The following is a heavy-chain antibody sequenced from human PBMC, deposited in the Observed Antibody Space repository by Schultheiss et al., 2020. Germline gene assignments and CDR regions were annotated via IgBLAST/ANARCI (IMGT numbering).Heavy chain of an antibody. J-gene: IGHJ4*02. CDR1: GFTFSSYA. D-gene: IGHD6-19*01. CDR2: ISSNGGST. V-gene: IGHV3-64*04. Sequence: GGSLRLSCAASGFTFSSYAMHWVRQAPGKGLEYVSAISSNGGSTFYADSVKGRFTVSRDNSKNTLYLQMNSLRAEDTAVYYCAKDHFPNRDTAVAGRGGLDYWGQGTLVTVS. CDR3: AKDHFPNRDTAVAGRGGLDY.